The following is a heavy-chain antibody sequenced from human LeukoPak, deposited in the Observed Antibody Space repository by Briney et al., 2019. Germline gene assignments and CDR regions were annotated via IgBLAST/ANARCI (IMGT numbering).Heavy chain of an antibody. D-gene: IGHD3-10*01. V-gene: IGHV3-30*02. CDR2: IHFDGSNK. CDR3: AKDGSSGKLDS. J-gene: IGHJ4*02. Sequence: GGSLRLSCAASGFTFDDYAMHWVRQAPGKGLEWVAAIHFDGSNKNFAESVKGRFSISRDNSKNTLYVEMNSLRPEDTAVYYCAKDGSSGKLDSWGQGTLVTVSS. CDR1: GFTFDDYA.